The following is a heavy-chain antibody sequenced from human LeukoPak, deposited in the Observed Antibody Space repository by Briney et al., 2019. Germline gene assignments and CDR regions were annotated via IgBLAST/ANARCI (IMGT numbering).Heavy chain of an antibody. V-gene: IGHV3-53*01. CDR2: LYSGGTT. Sequence: PGGSLRLSCAASGFTVISNYMTWVRQAPGKGLEWVSVLYSGGTTFYADAVKGRFTISRDNSKTTLYLQMNSLRAEDTAVYLCARGVVGPTKVHASDIWGQGTTVTVSS. CDR3: ARGVVGPTKVHASDI. CDR1: GFTVISNY. D-gene: IGHD1-26*01. J-gene: IGHJ3*02.